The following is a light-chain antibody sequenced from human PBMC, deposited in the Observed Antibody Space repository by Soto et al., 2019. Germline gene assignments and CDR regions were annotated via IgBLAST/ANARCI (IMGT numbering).Light chain of an antibody. CDR2: GAS. Sequence: EIVLTQSPGTLSLSPGERATLSCRASQSVNSDYLAWYQQKPGQAPRVLMYGASNRATGIPDRFSDSGSGTDFTLTISRLEPEDFAVYYCQQYDQAPRTFGQGTKVEIK. V-gene: IGKV3-20*01. CDR3: QQYDQAPRT. J-gene: IGKJ1*01. CDR1: QSVNSDY.